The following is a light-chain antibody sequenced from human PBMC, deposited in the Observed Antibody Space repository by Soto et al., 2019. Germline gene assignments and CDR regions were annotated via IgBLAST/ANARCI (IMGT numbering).Light chain of an antibody. CDR2: GAS. CDR3: QQYGSSPLT. V-gene: IGKV3-20*01. CDR1: QSVTSTY. J-gene: IGKJ4*01. Sequence: PGERATLSCRASQSVTSTYLAWYQQKPGQAPRLLIYGASNRATGIPDRFTGSGSGTDFTLTISRLEPEDFAVYYCQQYGSSPLTFGGGTKVEIK.